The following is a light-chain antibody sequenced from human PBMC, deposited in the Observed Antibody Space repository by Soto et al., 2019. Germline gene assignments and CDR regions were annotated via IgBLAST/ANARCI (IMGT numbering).Light chain of an antibody. CDR1: SSNIGAGRD. CDR3: QSYGTSLSGLYV. CDR2: DSN. V-gene: IGLV1-40*01. Sequence: QSVLTQPPSVSGAPGQRVTISCTGSSSNIGAGRDVHWYRQLPGAAPKFLISDSNHRPSGVPDRFSASKSGASASLAITGLRAEDEGDYFCQSYGTSLSGLYVFGTGTKLTVL. J-gene: IGLJ1*01.